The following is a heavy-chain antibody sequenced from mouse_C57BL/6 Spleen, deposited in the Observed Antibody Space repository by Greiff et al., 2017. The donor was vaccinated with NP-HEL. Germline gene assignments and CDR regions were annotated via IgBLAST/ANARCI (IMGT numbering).Heavy chain of an antibody. CDR1: GYTFTSYW. Sequence: QVQLQQPGAELVRPGSSVKLSCKASGYTFTSYWMHWVKQRPIQGLEWIGNIDPSDSETHYNQKFKDKATLTVDKSSSTAYMQLSSLTSEDSAVYYCARSSGYPFYYAVDYWGQGTSVTVSS. J-gene: IGHJ4*01. D-gene: IGHD3-2*02. CDR3: ARSSGYPFYYAVDY. CDR2: IDPSDSET. V-gene: IGHV1-52*01.